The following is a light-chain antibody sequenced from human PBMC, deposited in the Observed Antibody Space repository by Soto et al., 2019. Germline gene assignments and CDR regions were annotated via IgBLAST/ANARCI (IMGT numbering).Light chain of an antibody. CDR2: SAS. Sequence: DIHLTQSPSFLSASEGDRVTITCRASQGIAKYLAWFQQKPGKAPKLLIDSASTLQSGVPSRFSGSGVGTEFTLTISSLQSEDFATYYCQQLSIYPLTFGPGTRVDIK. CDR1: QGIAKY. V-gene: IGKV1-9*01. CDR3: QQLSIYPLT. J-gene: IGKJ3*01.